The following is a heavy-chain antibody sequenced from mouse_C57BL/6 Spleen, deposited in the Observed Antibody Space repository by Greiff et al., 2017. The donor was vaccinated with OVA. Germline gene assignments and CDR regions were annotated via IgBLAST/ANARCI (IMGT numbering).Heavy chain of an antibody. CDR2: IYPGDGDT. V-gene: IGHV1-80*01. CDR1: GYAFSSYW. D-gene: IGHD2-4*01. Sequence: VQLQQSGAELVKPGASVKISCKASGYAFSSYWMNWVKQRPGKGLEWIGQIYPGDGDTNYNGKFKGKATLTADKSSSTAYMQLSSLTSEDSAVYFCARSGTYYDYDYAMDYWGQGTSVTVSS. J-gene: IGHJ4*01. CDR3: ARSGTYYDYDYAMDY.